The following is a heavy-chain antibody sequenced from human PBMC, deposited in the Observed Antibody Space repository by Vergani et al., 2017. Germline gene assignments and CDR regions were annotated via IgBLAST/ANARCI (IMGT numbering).Heavy chain of an antibody. CDR2: IYYSGST. CDR3: ARRVDSSGYYWSYYYYGMDV. D-gene: IGHD3-22*01. Sequence: QLQLQESDPGLVKPSETLSLTCTVSGGSIRSTFYYWGWIRQPPGKGLEWIGTIYYSGSTYYNPSLKSRVTISVDTSKNQFSLKLNSVTAADSAVYYCARRVDSSGYYWSYYYYGMDVWGQGTTVTVSS. V-gene: IGHV4-39*01. J-gene: IGHJ6*02. CDR1: GGSIRSTFYY.